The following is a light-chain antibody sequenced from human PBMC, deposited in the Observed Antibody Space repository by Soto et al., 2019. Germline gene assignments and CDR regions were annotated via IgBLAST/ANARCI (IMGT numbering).Light chain of an antibody. Sequence: DIQMTQSPSSVSASVGDRVTITCRASQGISSWLAWYQQKPGKDPKLLIYLASSLEIGVSSRFSGSGSGTDFTLTINNLQPEDFATYFCQQGYSFPYTFGQGTKVDIK. V-gene: IGKV1-12*01. CDR1: QGISSW. CDR2: LAS. CDR3: QQGYSFPYT. J-gene: IGKJ2*01.